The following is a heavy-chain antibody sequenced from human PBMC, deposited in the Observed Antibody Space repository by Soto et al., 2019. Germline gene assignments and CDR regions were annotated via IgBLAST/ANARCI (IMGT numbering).Heavy chain of an antibody. V-gene: IGHV4-59*08. Sequence: QVQLQESGPGLVKPSETLSLTCTVSGGSISSYYWSWIRQPPGKGLEWIGYIYYSGSTNYNPSLKSRVTISVDTSKNQFSLKLSSVTAADTAVYYCASQAVGPYGSGSYFDNWGQGTLVTVSS. CDR1: GGSISSYY. J-gene: IGHJ4*02. CDR3: ASQAVGPYGSGSYFDN. CDR2: IYYSGST. D-gene: IGHD3-10*01.